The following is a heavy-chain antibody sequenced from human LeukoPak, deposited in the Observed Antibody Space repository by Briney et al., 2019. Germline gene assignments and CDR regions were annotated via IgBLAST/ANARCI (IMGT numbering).Heavy chain of an antibody. D-gene: IGHD3-10*01. CDR3: ARGSIRGVS. V-gene: IGHV4-34*01. CDR1: GGSFSGYY. J-gene: IGHJ4*02. Sequence: PSETLSLTCAVYGGSFSGYYWSWIRQPPGKGLEWIGEINHSGSTNYNPSLTSRVTISVDTSKNQFSLKLSSVTAADTAVYYCARGSIRGVSGGRGTLVTVSS. CDR2: INHSGST.